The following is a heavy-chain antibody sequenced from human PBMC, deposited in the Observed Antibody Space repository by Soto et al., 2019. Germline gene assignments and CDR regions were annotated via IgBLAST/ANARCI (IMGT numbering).Heavy chain of an antibody. J-gene: IGHJ2*01. Sequence: PGESLKISCKASGYTFTSYAMHWVRQAPGQRLEWMGWINAGNGNTKYSQKFQGRVTITRDTSASTAYMELSSLRSEDTAVYYCASGTTVTTGDWYFDLWGRGTLVTVSS. CDR3: ASGTTVTTGDWYFDL. CDR2: INAGNGNT. CDR1: GYTFTSYA. D-gene: IGHD4-17*01. V-gene: IGHV1-3*01.